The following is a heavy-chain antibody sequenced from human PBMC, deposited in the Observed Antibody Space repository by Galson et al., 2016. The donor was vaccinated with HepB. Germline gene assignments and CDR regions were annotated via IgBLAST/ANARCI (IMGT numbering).Heavy chain of an antibody. CDR2: IYPGDSET. CDR1: GYIFANYW. CDR3: ARHPYVMDV. J-gene: IGHJ6*02. Sequence: GYIFANYWIVWVRQMPGKGLEWMGIIYPGDSETICNPSFQGHITISADKSINTAYLQCTSLQASDTAIYYRARHPYVMDVWGQGTTVSVSS. V-gene: IGHV5-51*01.